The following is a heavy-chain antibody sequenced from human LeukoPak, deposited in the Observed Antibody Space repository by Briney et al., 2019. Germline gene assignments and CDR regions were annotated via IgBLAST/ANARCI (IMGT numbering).Heavy chain of an antibody. Sequence: GGSLRLSCAASGFTFDDYAMHWVRQAPGKGLEWLALISGDGDSSYYADSVKGRFTISRDNRKYSLYLQMDSLRTEDTAFYYCAKDSLEAAGNFDYWGQGTLVTVSS. CDR3: AKDSLEAAGNFDY. J-gene: IGHJ4*02. CDR1: GFTFDDYA. CDR2: ISGDGDSS. V-gene: IGHV3-43*02. D-gene: IGHD6-13*01.